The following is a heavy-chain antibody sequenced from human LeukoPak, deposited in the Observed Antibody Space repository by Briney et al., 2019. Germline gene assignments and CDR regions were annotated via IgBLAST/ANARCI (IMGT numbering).Heavy chain of an antibody. CDR3: TRDYGVLFDY. D-gene: IGHD4-17*01. CDR1: GFTFSGSA. V-gene: IGHV3-73*01. CDR2: IRSKANGYAT. J-gene: IGHJ4*02. Sequence: GGSLRLSCAASGFTFSGSAIHWVRQASGKGLEWVGRIRSKANGYATSSAASVKGRFTISRDDSKNTAYLQMNSLKTEDTAVYYCTRDYGVLFDYWGQGTLVTVSS.